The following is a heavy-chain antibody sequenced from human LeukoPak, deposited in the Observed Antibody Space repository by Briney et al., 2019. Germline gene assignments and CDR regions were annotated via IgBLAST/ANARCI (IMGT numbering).Heavy chain of an antibody. V-gene: IGHV4-39*07. Sequence: SETLSLTCTVSGGSISSSSYYWGWIRQPPGKGLEWIGSIYYSGSTYYNPSLKSRVTISVDTSKNQFSLKLSSVTAADTAVYYCARVYVDTAMGPQDYFDYWGQGTLVTVSS. J-gene: IGHJ4*02. D-gene: IGHD5-18*01. CDR1: GGSISSSSYY. CDR2: IYYSGST. CDR3: ARVYVDTAMGPQDYFDY.